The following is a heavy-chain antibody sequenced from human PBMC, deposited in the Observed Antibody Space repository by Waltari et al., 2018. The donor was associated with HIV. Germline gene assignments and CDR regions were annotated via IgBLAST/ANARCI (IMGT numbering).Heavy chain of an antibody. CDR1: GFTFSSYW. Sequence: EVQLVESGGGLVQPGGSLRLSCAASGFTFSSYWMSWVRQAPGKGLEWVANIKQDGSEKYYVDAVKGRFTISRDNAKNSLYLQMNSLRAEDTAVYYCARGRYRPWGAFDIWGQGTMVTVSS. D-gene: IGHD1-1*01. CDR2: IKQDGSEK. CDR3: ARGRYRPWGAFDI. J-gene: IGHJ3*02. V-gene: IGHV3-7*03.